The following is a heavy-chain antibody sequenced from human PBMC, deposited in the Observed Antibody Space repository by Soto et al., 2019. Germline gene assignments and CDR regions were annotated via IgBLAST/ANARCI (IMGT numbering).Heavy chain of an antibody. D-gene: IGHD2-15*01. J-gene: IGHJ3*02. CDR1: GFTVSSHA. V-gene: IGHV3-23*01. CDR2: ITADGGT. Sequence: EVQVLESGGGLVQPGGSLRLSCEGSGFTVSSHAMTWIRQAPGKGPEWVSTITADGGTYYADSVKGRFAMSRDTSENTLYLRMNSLGAEDTVAYYCAPHVSCSGGSCQYDAFAIRGQGTMVTVSS. CDR3: APHVSCSGGSCQYDAFAI.